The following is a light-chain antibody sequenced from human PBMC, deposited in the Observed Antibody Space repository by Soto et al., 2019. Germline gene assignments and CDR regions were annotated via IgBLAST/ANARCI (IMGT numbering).Light chain of an antibody. CDR3: AAWDDSLSGWV. V-gene: IGLV1-44*01. J-gene: IGLJ3*02. CDR1: SSNIGSNI. Sequence: QSVLTQPPSASGTPGQRVTISCSGSSSNIGSNIVKWYQQLPGTAPKLLIYSHNQRPSGVPDRISVSKSGTSASLAISGLQSEDEADYYCAAWDDSLSGWVFGGGTKVTVL. CDR2: SHN.